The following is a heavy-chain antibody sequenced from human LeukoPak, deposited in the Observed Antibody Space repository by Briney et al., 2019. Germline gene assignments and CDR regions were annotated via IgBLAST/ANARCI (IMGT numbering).Heavy chain of an antibody. CDR3: AKAAVYSNRWTPFDD. D-gene: IGHD2/OR15-2a*01. CDR2: LAGDGVNM. J-gene: IGHJ4*02. Sequence: GGSLRLSCAASGFTFSSYGMHWVRQAPGKGLEWVALLAGDGVNMFYADSVKGRFTISRDNSKNTLYLQMNSLRPEDTAVYYCAKAAVYSNRWTPFDDWGQGTLVTVSS. CDR1: GFTFSSYG. V-gene: IGHV3-30*18.